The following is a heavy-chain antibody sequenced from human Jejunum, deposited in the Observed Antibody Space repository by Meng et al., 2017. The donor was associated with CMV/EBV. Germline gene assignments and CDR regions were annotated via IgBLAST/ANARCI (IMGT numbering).Heavy chain of an antibody. V-gene: IGHV4-39*07. J-gene: IGHJ4*02. CDR1: GGSISDSSYY. CDR2: IYYSGNT. CDR3: AREGYTTTVPFEY. D-gene: IGHD6-13*01. Sequence: QLRRHGTGPELLKPSETLSPPCTVSGGSISDSSYYWGLIRHPPGKWLEWIGSIYYSGNTYYNSSLKSRVTISVDTSKNQFALKLISVAAADTAVYYCAREGYTTTVPFEYWGQGTLVTVSS.